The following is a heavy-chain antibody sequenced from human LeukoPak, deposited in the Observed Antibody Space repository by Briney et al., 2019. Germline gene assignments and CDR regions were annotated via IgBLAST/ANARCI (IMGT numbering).Heavy chain of an antibody. J-gene: IGHJ6*02. CDR2: INPNSGGT. Sequence: ASVKVSCKASGDTFTGYYMHWVRQAPGQGLEWMGWINPNSGGTNYAQKFQGRVTMTRDTSISTAYMELSRLRSDDTAVYYCASPIVGATSYYYYGMDVWGQGTTVTVSS. V-gene: IGHV1-2*02. CDR3: ASPIVGATSYYYYGMDV. D-gene: IGHD1-26*01. CDR1: GDTFTGYY.